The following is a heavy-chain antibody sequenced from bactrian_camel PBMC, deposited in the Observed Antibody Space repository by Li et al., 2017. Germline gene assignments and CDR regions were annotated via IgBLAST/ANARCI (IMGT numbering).Heavy chain of an antibody. CDR3: AADLITTMIPGLDCSW. Sequence: QLVESGGGSVQAGESLRLSCTVSGFTFEYSDMGWYRQAPGSECELVSIIRTDGTTYYSESVKGRFTISQDYATNMVYLQMNNLKPEDTAVYYCAADLITTMIPGLDCSWWGQGTQVTVS. CDR2: IIRTDGTT. D-gene: IGHD4*01. CDR1: GFTFEYSD. V-gene: IGHV3S65*01. J-gene: IGHJ4*01.